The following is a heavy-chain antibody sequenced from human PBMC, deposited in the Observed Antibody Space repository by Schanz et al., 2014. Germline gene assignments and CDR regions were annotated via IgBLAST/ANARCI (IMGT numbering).Heavy chain of an antibody. V-gene: IGHV3-15*01. CDR3: TAFLMFGGSLIYDAFHI. CDR1: GLSFTSAW. D-gene: IGHD3-16*01. CDR2: IKSKTDGGTT. J-gene: IGHJ3*02. Sequence: EVQLAESGGGLVKPGGSLRLSCAASGLSFTSAWMSWVRQAPGKGLEWVGRIKSKTDGGTTDYAVPVKGRFTISRDDSKSTLYLQMNSLKTEDTAAYYCTAFLMFGGSLIYDAFHIWGQGAMVTVSS.